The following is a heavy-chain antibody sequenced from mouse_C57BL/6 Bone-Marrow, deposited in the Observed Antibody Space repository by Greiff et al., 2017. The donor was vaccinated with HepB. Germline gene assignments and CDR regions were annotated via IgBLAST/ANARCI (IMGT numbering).Heavy chain of an antibody. CDR3: ATKKNYYLDFDV. CDR1: GFSLTSYG. D-gene: IGHD1-1*01. J-gene: IGHJ1*03. CDR2: IWRGGST. Sequence: VQRVESGPGLVQPSQRLSITCTVSGFSLTSYGVHWVRQSPGKGLEWLGVIWRGGSTDYNAAFMSRLSITKDNSKSQVFFKMNSLQADDTAIYYCATKKNYYLDFDVWGTGTTVTVSS. V-gene: IGHV2-5*01.